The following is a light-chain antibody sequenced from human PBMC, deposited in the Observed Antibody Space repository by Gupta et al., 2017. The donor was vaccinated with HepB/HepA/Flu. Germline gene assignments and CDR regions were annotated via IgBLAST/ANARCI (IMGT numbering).Light chain of an antibody. V-gene: IGLV1-51*02. CDR1: SSNIGNNY. CDR2: ENS. J-gene: IGLJ3*02. CDR3: GTWDSSRGGVV. Sequence: QSVLTQPPSVSAAPGQKVTISCSGSSSNIGNNYVSWYQQVPGTAPKLLIYENSKRPSGIPDRFSGSRSGTSATLTINGLQTGDEAYYYCGTWDSSRGGVVFGGGTKLTVL.